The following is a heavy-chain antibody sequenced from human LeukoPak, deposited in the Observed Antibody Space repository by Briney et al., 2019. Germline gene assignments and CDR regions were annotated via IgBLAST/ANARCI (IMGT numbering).Heavy chain of an antibody. CDR2: ISTSGDTT. Sequence: GGSLRLSCAASGFTFSSYAMSWVRQAPGKGLEWVSGISTSGDTTSYADSVRGRFTISRDNPRNMLYMQMSSPTDEDTAVYYCAIMHRYYDGSGYWVHWGQGALVTVSS. J-gene: IGHJ4*02. V-gene: IGHV3-23*01. CDR1: GFTFSSYA. D-gene: IGHD3-22*01. CDR3: AIMHRYYDGSGYWVH.